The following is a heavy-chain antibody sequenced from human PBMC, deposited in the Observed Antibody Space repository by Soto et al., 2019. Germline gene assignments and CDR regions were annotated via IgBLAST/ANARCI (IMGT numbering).Heavy chain of an antibody. CDR2: IYYSGST. CDR3: ASRHSSPYFDY. D-gene: IGHD6-13*01. Sequence: QVQLQESGPGLVKPSQTLSLTCTVSGGSISSGDYYWSWIRQPPGKGLEWIGSIYYSGSTYYNPSLKSRVTISVDTSKNPFPRKLNSVTAADTAVYYCASRHSSPYFDYWGQGTLVTVSS. CDR1: GGSISSGDYY. V-gene: IGHV4-30-4*01. J-gene: IGHJ4*02.